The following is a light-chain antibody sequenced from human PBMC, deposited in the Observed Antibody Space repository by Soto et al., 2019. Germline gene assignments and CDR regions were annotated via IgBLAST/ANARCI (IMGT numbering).Light chain of an antibody. V-gene: IGLV2-23*01. Sequence: QSVLTQPASVSGSTGQSITISCTGTSSDVGSYTLVSWYQVHPGKAPKLLTYEDNERPSGVSNRFSGSKSGNTASLTISGLQAEDEADYYCCSFAGSITPYVFGTGTKVTVL. J-gene: IGLJ1*01. CDR1: SSDVGSYTL. CDR3: CSFAGSITPYV. CDR2: EDN.